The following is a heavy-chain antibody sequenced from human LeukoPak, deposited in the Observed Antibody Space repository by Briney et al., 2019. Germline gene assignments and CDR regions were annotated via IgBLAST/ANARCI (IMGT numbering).Heavy chain of an antibody. V-gene: IGHV3-23*01. Sequence: PGGSLRLSCAASGFTFSSNAMGWVRQAPGKGLEWVSTISGTGGSTYYADSVKGRFTISRDNSKNTVYLQMNSLRAEDTAIYYSAKDPWVSGRDRGYFDYWGQGTLVTVSS. CDR2: ISGTGGST. CDR1: GFTFSSNA. J-gene: IGHJ4*02. CDR3: AKDPWVSGRDRGYFDY. D-gene: IGHD6-19*01.